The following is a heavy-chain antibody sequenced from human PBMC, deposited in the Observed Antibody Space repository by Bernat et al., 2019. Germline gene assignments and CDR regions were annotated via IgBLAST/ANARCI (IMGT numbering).Heavy chain of an antibody. CDR2: IRSNAYGGTT. CDR1: GFTFGDYA. V-gene: IGHV3-49*01. CDR3: TSQRSVERNWYLAL. D-gene: IGHD5-24*01. Sequence: EVQLVESGGGLVQPGRSLRLSCTASGFTFGDYAMSWFRQAPGKGREGVGCIRSNAYGGTTEYAASVKGRFTISRDSSKSIAYLKMISLKAEDAAVYYCTSQRSVERNWYLALWGRGTLVTVSS. J-gene: IGHJ2*01.